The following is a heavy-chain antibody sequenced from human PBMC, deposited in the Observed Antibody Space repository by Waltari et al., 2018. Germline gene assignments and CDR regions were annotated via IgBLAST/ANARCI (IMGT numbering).Heavy chain of an antibody. Sequence: EVQLVQSVAEGKKPEESLRIPCGGSGDGFTSHWVSWVRQMPGKGLEWVGRIDPSDSFRNYGPAFEGHVTISVDQSLRTAYLQWDSLKASDTAIYYCVRHRTTYPLEIDYWGQGTLVTVSS. CDR1: GDGFTSHW. CDR2: IDPSDSFR. J-gene: IGHJ4*02. D-gene: IGHD2-2*01. V-gene: IGHV5-10-1*01. CDR3: VRHRTTYPLEIDY.